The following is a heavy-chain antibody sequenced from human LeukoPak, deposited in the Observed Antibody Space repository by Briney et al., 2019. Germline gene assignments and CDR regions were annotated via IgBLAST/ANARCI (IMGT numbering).Heavy chain of an antibody. V-gene: IGHV3-33*01. J-gene: IGHJ4*02. CDR1: GFTLSSYA. CDR2: IYLDGSKI. CDR3: VRDDSGSVIRGVLHY. D-gene: IGHD3-10*01. Sequence: GGSLRLSCTASGFTLSSYAIHWVRQAPGKGLEWVSVIYLDGSKIYYADSVKGRFTLSRDNSKNALYLQMNSLIAEDTAVYYCVRDDSGSVIRGVLHYWGQGALVTVSS.